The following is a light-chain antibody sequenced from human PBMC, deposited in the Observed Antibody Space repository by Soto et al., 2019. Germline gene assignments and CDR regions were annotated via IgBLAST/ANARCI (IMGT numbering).Light chain of an antibody. CDR3: QQYGSSPPGIT. V-gene: IGKV3-20*01. Sequence: IVLTQSPGTLSLSPGERATLSCRASQSVSSSYLAWYQQKPGQAPRLLIYGASSRATGIPDRFSGSGSGTDFTRTISRLEPEDFAGYYCQQYGSSPPGITFGQGTRLEIK. CDR1: QSVSSSY. CDR2: GAS. J-gene: IGKJ5*01.